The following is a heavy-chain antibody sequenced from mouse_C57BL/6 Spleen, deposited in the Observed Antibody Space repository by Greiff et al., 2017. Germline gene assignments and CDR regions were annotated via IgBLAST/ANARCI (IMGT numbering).Heavy chain of an antibody. D-gene: IGHD2-1*01. CDR2: ISDGGSYT. Sequence: EVMLVESGGGLVKPGGSLKLSCAASGFTFSSYAMSWVRQTPEKRLEWVATISDGGSYTYYPDNVKGRFTISRDNAKNNLYLQMSHLKSEDTAMYYCSRDRGNYDRYFDFWGTGTTVTVSS. CDR1: GFTFSSYA. V-gene: IGHV5-4*01. J-gene: IGHJ1*03. CDR3: SRDRGNYDRYFDF.